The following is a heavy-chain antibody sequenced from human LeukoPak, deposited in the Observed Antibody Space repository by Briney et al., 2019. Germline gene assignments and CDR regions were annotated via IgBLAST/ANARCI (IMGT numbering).Heavy chain of an antibody. V-gene: IGHV1-46*01. D-gene: IGHD4-17*01. CDR3: ASTTPYYYYMDV. CDR1: GYTFTSYC. Sequence: GASVKVSCKASGYTFTSYCMHWVRQAPGQGLEWMGIINPSGGSTSYAQKFQGRVTMTRDMSTSTVYMELSSLRSEDTAVYYCASTTPYYYYMDVWGKGTTVTVSS. J-gene: IGHJ6*03. CDR2: INPSGGST.